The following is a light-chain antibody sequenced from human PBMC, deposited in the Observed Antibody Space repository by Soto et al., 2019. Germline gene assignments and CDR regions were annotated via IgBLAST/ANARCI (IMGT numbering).Light chain of an antibody. CDR1: SSDVGGYNY. CDR2: EVS. V-gene: IGLV2-14*01. J-gene: IGLJ1*01. CDR3: SSYTSSSSPYV. Sequence: QSVLPQPASVSGSPGQSITISCTGTSSDVGGYNYVSWYQQHPGKAPKLMIYEVSNRPSGVSNRFSGSKSGNTASLTISGLHAEDEADYYCSSYTSSSSPYVFGTGTKLTVL.